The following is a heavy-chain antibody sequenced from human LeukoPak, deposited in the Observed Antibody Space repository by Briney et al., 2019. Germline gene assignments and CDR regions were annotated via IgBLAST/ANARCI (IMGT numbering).Heavy chain of an antibody. Sequence: SETLSLTCTVSGGSISSYYWSWIRQPPGKGLEWIGYIYYSGSTYYNPSLKSRVTISVDTSKNQFSLKLSSVTAADTAVYYCASSDYYYDSSGYISYYFDYWGQGTLVTVSS. V-gene: IGHV4-59*08. CDR3: ASSDYYYDSSGYISYYFDY. CDR2: IYYSGST. CDR1: GGSISSYY. J-gene: IGHJ4*02. D-gene: IGHD3-22*01.